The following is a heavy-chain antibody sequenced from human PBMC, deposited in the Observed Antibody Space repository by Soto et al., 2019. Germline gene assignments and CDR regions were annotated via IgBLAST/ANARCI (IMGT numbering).Heavy chain of an antibody. J-gene: IGHJ4*02. CDR1: GYTFTGYD. CDR2: ISPNSGDT. D-gene: IGHD2-2*01. CDR3: ARTHCSSISCYVGSWDY. Sequence: QVQLVQSGAEVKKPGASVKVSCKASGYTFTGYDMHWVRQAPGQGLEWMGWISPNSGDTNYAQKFQGWGTRTRDTSISTAYMELSRLRSDDTAVYYCARTHCSSISCYVGSWDYWGQGTLVTVSS. V-gene: IGHV1-2*04.